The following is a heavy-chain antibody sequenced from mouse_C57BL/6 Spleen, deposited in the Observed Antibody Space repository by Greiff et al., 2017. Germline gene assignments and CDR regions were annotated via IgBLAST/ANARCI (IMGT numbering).Heavy chain of an antibody. CDR2: IDPSDSYT. D-gene: IGHD1-1*01. V-gene: IGHV1-69*01. Sequence: QVQLQQPGAELVMPGASVKLSCKASGYTFTSYWMHWVKQRPGQGLEWIGEIDPSDSYTNYNQKFKGKSTLTVDKSSSTAYMQLSSLTSEDSAVYDCARDYYGSSSFAYWGQGTLVTVAA. CDR1: GYTFTSYW. CDR3: ARDYYGSSSFAY. J-gene: IGHJ3*01.